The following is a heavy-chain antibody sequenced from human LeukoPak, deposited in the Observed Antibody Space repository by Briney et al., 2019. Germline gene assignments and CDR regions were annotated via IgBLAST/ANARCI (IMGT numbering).Heavy chain of an antibody. CDR2: IVVGSGNT. V-gene: IGHV1-58*01. Sequence: SVKVSCKTSGFTFISSAVQWARQARGQRLEWIGWIVVGSGNTNYAQKFQERVTITRDMSTSTAYMELSSLRSEDTAVYYCAADPSYSSGYRYYFDYWGQGTLVTVSS. D-gene: IGHD3-22*01. CDR3: AADPSYSSGYRYYFDY. J-gene: IGHJ4*02. CDR1: GFTFISSA.